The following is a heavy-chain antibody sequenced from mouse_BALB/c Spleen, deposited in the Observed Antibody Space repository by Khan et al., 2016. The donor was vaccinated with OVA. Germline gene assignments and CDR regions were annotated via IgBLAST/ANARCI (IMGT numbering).Heavy chain of an antibody. Sequence: VQLKDSGPDLVKTGASVKISCKASGYSFTAYYMNWVKLIHGKSLECIGRINPNTDNTNKNQKFKGKAILTVDTSSSTAYMELRSLTAEDSAVYFCARGYDFFAYGGQGTMVTVSA. D-gene: IGHD2-14*01. CDR1: GYSFTAYY. CDR2: INPNTDNT. V-gene: IGHV1-26*01. CDR3: ARGYDFFAY. J-gene: IGHJ3*01.